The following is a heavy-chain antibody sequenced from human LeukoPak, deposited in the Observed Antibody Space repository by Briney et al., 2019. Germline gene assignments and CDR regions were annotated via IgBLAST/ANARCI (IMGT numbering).Heavy chain of an antibody. CDR1: GGSLSSSSYY. J-gene: IGHJ4*02. D-gene: IGHD6-13*01. V-gene: IGHV4-39*01. CDR3: ARGDSTIGDY. Sequence: SETLSLTCTVSGGSLSSSSYYWGWIRQPPGKGLEWIGSIYYSGSTYYSPSLKSRVTISVDTSKNQFSLKVTSVTAADTAVYYCARGDSTIGDYWGQGTLVTVSS. CDR2: IYYSGST.